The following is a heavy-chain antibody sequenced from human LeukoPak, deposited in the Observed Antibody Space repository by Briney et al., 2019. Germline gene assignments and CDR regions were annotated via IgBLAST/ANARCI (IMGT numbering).Heavy chain of an antibody. D-gene: IGHD3-16*01. CDR1: GYTFTSYY. J-gene: IGHJ4*02. Sequence: PLASVKVSCKASGYTFTSYYMHWVRQAPGQGLEWVGLINPNGGSTGYAQRFQGRVTVTTDTSTSTVYMELNSLGSEDTAVYYRARERRAWGEDFWGQGTLVTVSS. CDR2: INPNGGST. CDR3: ARERRAWGEDF. V-gene: IGHV1-46*01.